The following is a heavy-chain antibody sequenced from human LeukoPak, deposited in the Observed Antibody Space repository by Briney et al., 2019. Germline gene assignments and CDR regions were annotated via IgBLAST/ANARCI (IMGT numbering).Heavy chain of an antibody. CDR1: GYTFTSYG. D-gene: IGHD3/OR15-3a*01. Sequence: GASVKVSCKASGYTFTSYGISWVRQAPGQGLEWMGWISAYNGNTNYAQKLQGRVTMTTDTSTSTAYMELRSLRSDDTAVYYCARGLVQYLWTRGSYYYYYMDVWGKGTTVTISS. V-gene: IGHV1-18*01. J-gene: IGHJ6*03. CDR3: ARGLVQYLWTRGSYYYYYMDV. CDR2: ISAYNGNT.